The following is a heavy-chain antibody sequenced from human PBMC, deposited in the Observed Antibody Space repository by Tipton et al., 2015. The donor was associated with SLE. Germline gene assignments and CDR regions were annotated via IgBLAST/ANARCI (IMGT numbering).Heavy chain of an antibody. CDR1: GSTFSNYA. CDR2: INVVSGNT. J-gene: IGHJ4*02. CDR3: ASASWNYGFFDY. D-gene: IGHD1-7*01. V-gene: IGHV1-3*03. Sequence: QLVQSGAEVRKPGASVKVSCKASGSTFSNYAIHWVRQAPGQRLEWMGWINVVSGNTQYSQEFQGRVTITRDTSANTAYMELSSLRSDDMAVYYCASASWNYGFFDYWGQGTLVTVSS.